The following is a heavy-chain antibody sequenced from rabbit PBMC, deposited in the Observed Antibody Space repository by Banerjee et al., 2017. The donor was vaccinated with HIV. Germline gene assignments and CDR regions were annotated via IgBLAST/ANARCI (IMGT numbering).Heavy chain of an antibody. V-gene: IGHV1S40*01. J-gene: IGHJ4*01. CDR2: IVAGSSGST. Sequence: QSLEESGGDLVKPGASLTLTCTASGFSFSSTYYMCWVRQAPGKGLEWIACIVAGSSGSTYYASWAKGRFTISKPSSTTVTLQMTSLTAADTATYFCARDAGNDYYVYFVLRGPGTLVTVS. D-gene: IGHD8-1*01. CDR3: ARDAGNDYYVYFVL. CDR1: GFSFSSTYY.